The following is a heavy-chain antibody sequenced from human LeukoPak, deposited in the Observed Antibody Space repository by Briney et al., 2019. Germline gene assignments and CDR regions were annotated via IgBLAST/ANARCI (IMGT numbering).Heavy chain of an antibody. CDR3: ASGSRGELVRGFDI. CDR2: ISSSGSTI. CDR1: GFTVSSNY. V-gene: IGHV3-11*01. Sequence: GGSLRLSCAASGFTVSSNYMSWVRQAPGKGLEWVSYISSSGSTIYYADSVKSRFTISRDNAKNSLYLQMNSLRAEDTAVYYCASGSRGELVRGFDIWGQGTMVTVSS. D-gene: IGHD6-13*01. J-gene: IGHJ3*02.